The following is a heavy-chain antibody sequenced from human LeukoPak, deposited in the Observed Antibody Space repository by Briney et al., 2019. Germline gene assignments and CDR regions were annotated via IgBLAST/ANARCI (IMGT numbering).Heavy chain of an antibody. V-gene: IGHV3-9*01. J-gene: IGHJ4*02. CDR2: INCNSNSI. CDR3: AKVLDGTGYWNYYFDS. Sequence: PGGSLRLSCAASGFTFGDYAMHWVRQAPGKGLEWVSGINCNSNSIGYADSVKGRFTISRDHAKNSLYLQMNSLRAEDTAVYYCAKVLDGTGYWNYYFDSWGQGTLVTVSS. CDR1: GFTFGDYA. D-gene: IGHD3-22*01.